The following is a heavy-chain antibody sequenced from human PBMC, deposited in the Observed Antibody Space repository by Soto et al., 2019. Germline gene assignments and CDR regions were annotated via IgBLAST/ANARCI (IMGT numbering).Heavy chain of an antibody. Sequence: VASVKVSCKASGYTFTGYYMHWVRQAPGQGLEWMGWINPIFGTANYAQKFQGRVTITADESTSTAYMELSSLRSEDTAVYYCASGGGKTYYYDSSGYVDAFDIWGQGTMVT. CDR1: GYTFTGYY. CDR3: ASGGGKTYYYDSSGYVDAFDI. CDR2: INPIFGTA. D-gene: IGHD3-22*01. V-gene: IGHV1-69*13. J-gene: IGHJ3*02.